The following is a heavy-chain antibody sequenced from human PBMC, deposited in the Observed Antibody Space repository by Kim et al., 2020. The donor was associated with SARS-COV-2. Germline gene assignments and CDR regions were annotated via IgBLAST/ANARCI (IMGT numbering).Heavy chain of an antibody. D-gene: IGHD2-21*02. J-gene: IGHJ6*02. V-gene: IGHV3-15*01. CDR1: GFIFNNAW. CDR3: TSDLGVYCGGDCYSRV. Sequence: GGSLRLSCAASGFIFNNAWMNWVRQAPGKGLEWVGRIKSKTNGGTTGYAAPVKGRFTISRDDSQNTLYLQMNSLKTEGTAVYYCTSDLGVYCGGDCYSRVWGQETTVTVSS. CDR2: IKSKTNGGTT.